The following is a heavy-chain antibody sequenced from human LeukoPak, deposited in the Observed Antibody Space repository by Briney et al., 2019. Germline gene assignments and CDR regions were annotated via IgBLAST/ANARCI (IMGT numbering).Heavy chain of an antibody. D-gene: IGHD1-7*01. CDR3: ARDHINWNSLFRY. V-gene: IGHV3-53*01. Sequence: GGSLRLSCAASGFTVSSNYMSWVRQAPGKGLEWVSVIYSGGNTYYADSVKGRFTISRDNSKNTLYLQMNSLRAEDTAVYYCARDHINWNSLFRYWGQGTLVTVSS. CDR2: IYSGGNT. J-gene: IGHJ4*02. CDR1: GFTVSSNY.